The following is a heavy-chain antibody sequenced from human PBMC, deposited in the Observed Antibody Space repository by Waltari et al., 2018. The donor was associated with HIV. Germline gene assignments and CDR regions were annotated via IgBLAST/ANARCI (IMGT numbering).Heavy chain of an antibody. V-gene: IGHV5-51*01. D-gene: IGHD6-13*01. J-gene: IGHJ4*02. CDR1: GCNFSRFW. CDR3: ARQQQMPLAFDY. CDR2: IYPGDSDS. Sequence: EVLMLQSGDEVNKPGESLKISCSITASGCNFSRFWIGLVRQMPGKGLQWLGVIYPGDSDSRYVPSFQGQVTFSVDESTSSVFLHWTSLKVSDTATYYCARQQQMPLAFDYWGQGTLVTVSS.